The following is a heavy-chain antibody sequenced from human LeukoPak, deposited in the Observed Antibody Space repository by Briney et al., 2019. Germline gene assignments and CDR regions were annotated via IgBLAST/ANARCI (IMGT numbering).Heavy chain of an antibody. CDR1: GFTFGSFD. V-gene: IGHV3-23*01. D-gene: IGHD3-22*01. Sequence: GGSLRLSCAASGFTFGSFDMNWVRQAPGKGLEWVSAISGSGGRTYYADSVKGRFTISRDNSKSTLYLQMNSLRAEDTAVYYCAKAYYYESSGLDYWGQGTLVTVSS. CDR2: ISGSGGRT. CDR3: AKAYYYESSGLDY. J-gene: IGHJ4*02.